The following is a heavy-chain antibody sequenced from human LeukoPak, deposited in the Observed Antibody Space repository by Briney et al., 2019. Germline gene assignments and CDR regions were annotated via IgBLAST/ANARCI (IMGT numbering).Heavy chain of an antibody. V-gene: IGHV4-34*01. J-gene: IGHJ4*02. Sequence: PSETLSLTCAVYGGSFSGYYWSWIRQPPGKGLEWIGEINHSGSTNYNPSLKSRVTISVDTSKNQFSLKLSSVTAADTAVYYCARAAPIKLGYWGRGTLVTVSS. D-gene: IGHD5-24*01. CDR3: ARAAPIKLGY. CDR1: GGSFSGYY. CDR2: INHSGST.